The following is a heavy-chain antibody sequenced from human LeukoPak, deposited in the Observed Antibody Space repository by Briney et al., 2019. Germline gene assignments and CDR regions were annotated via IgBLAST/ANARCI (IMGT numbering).Heavy chain of an antibody. V-gene: IGHV3-23*01. CDR3: ANYDIVGTVPAAN. CDR1: GFTFSDYG. Sequence: GGSLRLSCAVSGFTFSDYGMSWVRQAPGKGLEWVSGIRGSGDGTFYADSVKGRFTISRDNSRNTLYLQLNSLRVEDTAMYFCANYDIVGTVPAANWGQGTLVTVSS. D-gene: IGHD1-26*01. CDR2: IRGSGDGT. J-gene: IGHJ4*02.